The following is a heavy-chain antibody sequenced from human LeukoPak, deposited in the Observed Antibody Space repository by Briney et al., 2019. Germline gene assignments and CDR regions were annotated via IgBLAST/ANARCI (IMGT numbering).Heavy chain of an antibody. CDR3: ARGPGGRSGYYPLEDYYYYYYMDV. D-gene: IGHD3-22*01. CDR1: GYTFTSYG. CDR2: NRVYNGNT. J-gene: IGHJ6*03. Sequence: ASVKVSCKASGYTFTSYGINWVRQAPGQGLEWMGWNRVYNGNTNYAQKLQGRVTMTTDTSTSTAYMELRSLGSDDTAVHYCARGPGGRSGYYPLEDYYYYYYMDVWGKGTTVTISS. V-gene: IGHV1-18*01.